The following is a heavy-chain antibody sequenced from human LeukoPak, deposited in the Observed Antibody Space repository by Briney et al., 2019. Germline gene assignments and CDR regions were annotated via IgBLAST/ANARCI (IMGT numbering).Heavy chain of an antibody. CDR2: IYYSGST. V-gene: IGHV4-39*01. D-gene: IGHD6-19*01. CDR1: GGSISSSSYY. CDR3: ARRGDSGWYYVQHFDY. J-gene: IGHJ4*02. Sequence: SETLSLTCTVSGGSISSSSYYWGWIRQPPGKGLEWIGSIYYSGSTYYNPSLKSRVTISVDTSKNQFSLKLSSVTAADTAVYYCARRGDSGWYYVQHFDYWGQGTLVTVSS.